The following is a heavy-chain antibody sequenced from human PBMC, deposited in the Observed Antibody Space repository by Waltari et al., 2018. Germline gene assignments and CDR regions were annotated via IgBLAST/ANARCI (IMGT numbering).Heavy chain of an antibody. J-gene: IGHJ3*02. CDR3: ARPLRLWELSATGGDAFDI. CDR2: IYYIGST. Sequence: QLQLQASGPGLVKPSETLSLTCTVSGGSISSSSYYWGWIRQPQGKGLEWIGSIYYIGSTYYHLTLKSRFTISVETPNNQFSLKLSSVTAADTAVSYCARPLRLWELSATGGDAFDIWGQGTMVTVSS. V-gene: IGHV4-39*01. CDR1: GGSISSSSYY. D-gene: IGHD3-16*02.